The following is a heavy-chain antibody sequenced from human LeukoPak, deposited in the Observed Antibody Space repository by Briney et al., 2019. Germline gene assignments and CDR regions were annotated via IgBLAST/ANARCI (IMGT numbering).Heavy chain of an antibody. V-gene: IGHV4-59*01. D-gene: IGHD3-10*01. Sequence: KPSETLSLTCTVSGGSISTFYWSWIRQPPGKGLEWIGYIYYTGNTNYNPSLKSRVTISVDTSKNQFSLKLSSVTAADTAVYYCARGRGGLLWFPFFDYWGQGTLVTVSS. J-gene: IGHJ4*02. CDR1: GGSISTFY. CDR2: IYYTGNT. CDR3: ARGRGGLLWFPFFDY.